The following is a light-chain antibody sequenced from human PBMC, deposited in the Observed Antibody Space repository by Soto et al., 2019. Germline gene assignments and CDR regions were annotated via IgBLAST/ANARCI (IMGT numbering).Light chain of an antibody. CDR2: RAS. V-gene: IGKV1-5*03. CDR1: QTISNF. Sequence: DIQMTQSPSTLSASVGDRVTITCRASQTISNFLTWYQQKPGKAPKLLIFRASTLEIGVPSRFSGSGSGTDFTLTISSLQPDDFATYYCQQYDGYSTFGPGTKVDIK. CDR3: QQYDGYST. J-gene: IGKJ3*01.